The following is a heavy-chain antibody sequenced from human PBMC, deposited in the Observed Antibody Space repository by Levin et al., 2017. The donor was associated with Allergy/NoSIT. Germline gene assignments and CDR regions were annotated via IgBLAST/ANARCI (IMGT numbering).Heavy chain of an antibody. Sequence: PGGSLRLSCAASGFTFGIHWMMWVRQTPQKGLEWVASLNADGRERYYLDSVEGRFTISRDNTNNFLYLQMNSLRADDTALYYCLRAGWHKFDLWGQGTQVTVSS. V-gene: IGHV3-7*01. CDR2: LNADGRER. D-gene: IGHD5-24*01. J-gene: IGHJ4*02. CDR3: LRAGWHKFDL. CDR1: GFTFGIHW.